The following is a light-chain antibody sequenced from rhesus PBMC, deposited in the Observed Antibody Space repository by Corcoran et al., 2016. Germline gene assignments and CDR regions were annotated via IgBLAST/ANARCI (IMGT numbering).Light chain of an antibody. J-gene: IGKJ2*01. CDR3: YQHSGGYS. Sequence: QIILTQSPATLSLSPGERATLSCRASQSVSYYLAWYQQKPGQAPRLLIYGASNRATGIPDRFSGSGSGTDFTLTISSLEPEDVGVYHCYQHSGGYSFGQGTEVEIK. CDR1: QSVSYY. CDR2: GAS. V-gene: IGKV3-10*01.